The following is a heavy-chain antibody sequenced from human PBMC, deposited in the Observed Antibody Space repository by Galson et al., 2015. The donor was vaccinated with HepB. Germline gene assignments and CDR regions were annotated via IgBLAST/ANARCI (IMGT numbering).Heavy chain of an antibody. V-gene: IGHV3-21*01. D-gene: IGHD2-2*01. Sequence: SLRLSCAVSGFTFGTYTMTWVRQAPGKGLEWVSSISSSSNSIYYADSVKGRFTISRDNANSSLFLQMNSLRVEDTAVYYCARLPVPAGRGDFDHWGQGTLVAVSS. CDR1: GFTFGTYT. J-gene: IGHJ4*02. CDR2: ISSSSNSI. CDR3: ARLPVPAGRGDFDH.